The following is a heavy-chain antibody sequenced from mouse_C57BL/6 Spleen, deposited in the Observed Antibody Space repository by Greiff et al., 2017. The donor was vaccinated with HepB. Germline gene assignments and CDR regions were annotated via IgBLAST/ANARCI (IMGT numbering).Heavy chain of an antibody. CDR3: ARHYSKPYYFDY. D-gene: IGHD2-5*01. Sequence: VKLMESGPELVKPGASVKISCKASGYAFSSSWMNWVKQRPGKGLEWIGRIYPGDGDTNYNGKFKGKATLTADKSSSTAYMQLSSLTSEDSAVYFCARHYSKPYYFDYWGQGTTLTVSS. CDR2: IYPGDGDT. J-gene: IGHJ2*01. CDR1: GYAFSSSW. V-gene: IGHV1-82*01.